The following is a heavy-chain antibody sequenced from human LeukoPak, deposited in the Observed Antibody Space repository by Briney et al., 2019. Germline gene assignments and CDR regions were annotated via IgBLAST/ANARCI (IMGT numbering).Heavy chain of an antibody. CDR1: GYTFTGYY. Sequence: GASVKVSCKASGYTFTGYYMHWVRQAPGQGLEGVGWINPNRGCTNYVQKFRGRFIMTRDRSSRAAYMELSSLRSDDAAGCYFARDVYFRDYYDTSDGDYWGQGTLVTVSS. CDR3: ARDVYFRDYYDTSDGDY. V-gene: IGHV1-2*02. CDR2: INPNRGCT. J-gene: IGHJ4*02. D-gene: IGHD3-22*01.